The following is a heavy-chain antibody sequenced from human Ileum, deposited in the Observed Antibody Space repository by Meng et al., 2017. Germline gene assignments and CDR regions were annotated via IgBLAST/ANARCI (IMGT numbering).Heavy chain of an antibody. D-gene: IGHD2-2*01. CDR2: IYHSGSP. CDR1: GGSISSSNW. V-gene: IGHV4-4*02. Sequence: QVQRQGSGQGLVKPSGTRSLTCAVSGGSISSSNWWTWVRQAPGKGLEWIGEIYHSGSPNYNPSLKSRVTISVDKSQNQFSLKLNSVTAADTAVYYCARVVGGPASMSGWFDPWGQGTLVTVSS. CDR3: ARVVGGPASMSGWFDP. J-gene: IGHJ5*01.